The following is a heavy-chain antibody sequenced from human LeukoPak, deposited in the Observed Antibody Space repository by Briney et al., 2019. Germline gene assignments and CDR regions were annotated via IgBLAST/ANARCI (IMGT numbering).Heavy chain of an antibody. CDR1: GGSFSGYY. D-gene: IGHD2-21*02. Sequence: SETLSLTCAVYGGSFSGYYWSWIRQPPGRGLEWIGEINHSGSTNYNPSLKSRVTISVDTSKNQFSLKLSSVTAADTAVYYCAREARRAYCGGDCYSGRYYRWFDPWGQGTLVTVSS. CDR2: INHSGST. V-gene: IGHV4-34*01. CDR3: AREARRAYCGGDCYSGRYYRWFDP. J-gene: IGHJ5*02.